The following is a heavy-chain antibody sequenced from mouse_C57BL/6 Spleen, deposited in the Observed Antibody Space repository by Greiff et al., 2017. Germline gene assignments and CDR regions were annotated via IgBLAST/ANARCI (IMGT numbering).Heavy chain of an antibody. CDR3: ALYDYDRFAY. V-gene: IGHV1-53*01. J-gene: IGHJ3*01. D-gene: IGHD2-4*01. CDR1: GYTFTSYW. CDR2: INPSNGGT. Sequence: QVHVKQPGTELVKPGASVKLSCKASGYTFTSYWMHWVKPRPGQGLEWIGNINPSNGGTNYNEKFKSKATLTVDKSSSTAYMQLSSLTSEDPAVYYCALYDYDRFAYWGQGTLVTVSA.